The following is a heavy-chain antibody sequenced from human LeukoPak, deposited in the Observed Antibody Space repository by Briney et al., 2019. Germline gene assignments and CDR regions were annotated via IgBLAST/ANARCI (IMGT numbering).Heavy chain of an antibody. D-gene: IGHD3-22*01. V-gene: IGHV4-59*01. CDR1: GGSISTYY. Sequence: SSETLSLTCTVSGGSISTYYWSWIRQPPGKGLKWIGYIYYTGSTTYNPSLRSRVAISIDTSKNQFSLRLNSVTAADTAVYYCARGRGDSRGTSFDYWGQGTLVTVSS. J-gene: IGHJ4*02. CDR2: IYYTGST. CDR3: ARGRGDSRGTSFDY.